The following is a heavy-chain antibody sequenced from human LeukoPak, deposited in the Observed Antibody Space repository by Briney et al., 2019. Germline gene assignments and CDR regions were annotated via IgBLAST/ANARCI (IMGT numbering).Heavy chain of an antibody. J-gene: IGHJ4*02. Sequence: SETLSLTCTVSGGSISSYYWSWIRQPPGKGLEWIGYIYYSGSTNYNPSLKSRVAISVDTSKNQFSLKLSSVTAADTAVYYCARSYYDYVWGSYRPYYFDYWGQGTLVTVSS. D-gene: IGHD3-16*02. V-gene: IGHV4-59*08. CDR1: GGSISSYY. CDR2: IYYSGST. CDR3: ARSYYDYVWGSYRPYYFDY.